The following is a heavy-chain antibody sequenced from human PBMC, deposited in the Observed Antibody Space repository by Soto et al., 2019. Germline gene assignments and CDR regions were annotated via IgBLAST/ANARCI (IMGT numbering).Heavy chain of an antibody. CDR3: ARRRGGAIAAAGRGLYNWFDP. CDR2: INHSGST. V-gene: IGHV4-34*01. D-gene: IGHD6-13*01. J-gene: IGHJ5*02. CDR1: GGSFSGYY. Sequence: SETLSLTCAVYGGSFSGYYWSWIRQPPGKGLEWIGEINHSGSTNYNPSLKSRVTISVDTSKNQFSLKLSSVTAADTAVYYCARRRGGAIAAAGRGLYNWFDPWGQGTLVTVSS.